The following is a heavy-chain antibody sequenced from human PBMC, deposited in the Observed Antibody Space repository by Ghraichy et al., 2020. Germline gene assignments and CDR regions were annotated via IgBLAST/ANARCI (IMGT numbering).Heavy chain of an antibody. CDR3: AREPSPVITIFGSLDY. V-gene: IGHV3-30-3*01. CDR2: ISSDGFNK. D-gene: IGHD3-3*01. J-gene: IGHJ4*02. Sequence: GGYLRLSCTASGFTLSSFTIHWVRQAPGKGLEWVAIISSDGFNKNYADSLKGRYTISRDNSKNTVYLQINSLRGEDTAVYYCAREPSPVITIFGSLDYWGQGTLVTVSS. CDR1: GFTLSSFT.